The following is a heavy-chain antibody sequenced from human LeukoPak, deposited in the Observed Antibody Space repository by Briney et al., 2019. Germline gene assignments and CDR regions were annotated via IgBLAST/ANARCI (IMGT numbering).Heavy chain of an antibody. CDR3: AREGVATIPIGYCSGGSCYLPLDYFDY. CDR1: GFTFSSYA. D-gene: IGHD2-15*01. Sequence: GGSLRLSCAASGFTFSSYAMHWVRQAPGKGLEWVAVISYDGSNKYYADSVKGRFTISRDNSKNTLYLQMNSLRAEDTAVYYCAREGVATIPIGYCSGGSCYLPLDYFDYWGQGTLVTVSS. CDR2: ISYDGSNK. V-gene: IGHV3-30-3*01. J-gene: IGHJ4*02.